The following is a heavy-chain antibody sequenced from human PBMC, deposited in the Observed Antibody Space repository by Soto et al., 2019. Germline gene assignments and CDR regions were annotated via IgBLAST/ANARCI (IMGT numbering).Heavy chain of an antibody. J-gene: IGHJ6*02. CDR3: ARHNYDSIGSYPNSGVDQYYAMDV. V-gene: IGHV4-39*01. CDR1: GGSISSSSYY. D-gene: IGHD3-22*01. CDR2: IYYTGDT. Sequence: PSETLSLTCTVSGGSISSSSYYWGWIRQPPGKGLEWIGSIYYTGDTYYNPSLESRITISIDTSKNQLSLRLSSVTAADTAVYYCARHNYDSIGSYPNSGVDQYYAMDVWGQGTTVTVSS.